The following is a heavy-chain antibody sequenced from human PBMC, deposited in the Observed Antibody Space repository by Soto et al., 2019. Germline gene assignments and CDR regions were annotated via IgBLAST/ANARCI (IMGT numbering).Heavy chain of an antibody. V-gene: IGHV4-39*01. CDR1: GGPISSSRYY. CDR2: IYYSGST. D-gene: IGHD3-3*01. CDR3: ARKTIFGVVISEAPDY. J-gene: IGHJ4*02. Sequence: SETLSLTCTVSGGPISSSRYYWGWIRQPPGKGLEWIGSIYYSGSTYYNPSLKSRVTISVDTSKNQFSLKLSSVTAADTAVYYCARKTIFGVVISEAPDYWGQGTLVTVSS.